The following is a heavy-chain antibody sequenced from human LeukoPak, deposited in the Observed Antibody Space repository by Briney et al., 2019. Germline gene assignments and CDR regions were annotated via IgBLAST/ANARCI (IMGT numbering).Heavy chain of an antibody. CDR1: GYTFTGHY. Sequence: ASVKASCKASGYTFTGHYMHWVRQAPGQGLEWMGWINPNSGGTNYAQKFQGRVTMTRDTSISTAYMELSRLRSDDTAVYYCARDPTGDSGSLGTPDYWGQGTLVTVSS. J-gene: IGHJ4*02. V-gene: IGHV1-2*02. CDR3: ARDPTGDSGSLGTPDY. D-gene: IGHD1-26*01. CDR2: INPNSGGT.